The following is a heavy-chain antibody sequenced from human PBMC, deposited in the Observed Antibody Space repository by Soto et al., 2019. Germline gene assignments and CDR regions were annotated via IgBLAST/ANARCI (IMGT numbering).Heavy chain of an antibody. CDR3: ATTEGGPRPGGY. D-gene: IGHD3-10*01. CDR1: DWTVHEDD. Sequence: SEXLSLTCKVYDWTVHEDDWSWIRQPPGKGLEWIGEINHRGSTFYNPSLKSRVTISVDTSKNQFSLKLSSVTAADTAVYYCATTEGGPRPGGYWGQGTQVPVSS. CDR2: INHRGST. J-gene: IGHJ4*02. V-gene: IGHV4-34*08.